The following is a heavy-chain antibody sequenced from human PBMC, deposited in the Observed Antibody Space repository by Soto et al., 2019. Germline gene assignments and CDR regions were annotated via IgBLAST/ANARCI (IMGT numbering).Heavy chain of an antibody. CDR3: AATKRFLEWLSTLAAFDI. CDR2: IYYSGST. J-gene: IGHJ3*02. CDR1: GGSISSYY. Sequence: SETLSLTCTVSGGSISSYYWSWIRQHPGKGLEWIGYIYYSGSTYYNPSLKSRVTISVDTSKNQFSLKLSSVTAADTAVYYCAATKRFLEWLSTLAAFDIWGQGTMVTVSS. V-gene: IGHV4-59*06. D-gene: IGHD3-3*01.